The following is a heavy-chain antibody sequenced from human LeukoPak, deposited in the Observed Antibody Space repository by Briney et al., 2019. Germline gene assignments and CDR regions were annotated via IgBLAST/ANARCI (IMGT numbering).Heavy chain of an antibody. CDR1: GGTFSSYA. CDR2: INPNSGGT. J-gene: IGHJ4*02. V-gene: IGHV1-2*02. CDR3: ARLYDYGDYAGFEIPGY. Sequence: ASVKVSCKASGGTFSSYAISWVRQAPGQGLEWMGWINPNSGGTNYAQKFQGRVTMTRDTSISTAYMELSRLRSDDTAVYYCARLYDYGDYAGFEIPGYWGPGTLVTVSS. D-gene: IGHD4-17*01.